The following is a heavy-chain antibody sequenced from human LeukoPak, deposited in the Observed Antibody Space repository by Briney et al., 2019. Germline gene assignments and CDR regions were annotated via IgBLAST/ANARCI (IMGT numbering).Heavy chain of an antibody. D-gene: IGHD3-10*01. Sequence: ASVKVSCKASGYTFTSYDINWVRQATGQGLGWRGWMNPKSGNTGYAQKFQGRVTMTRNTSISTAYMELSSLTSEDTAVYYCARGRNYYGSGRSRYYGMDVWGQGTTVTVSS. J-gene: IGHJ6*02. CDR3: ARGRNYYGSGRSRYYGMDV. CDR1: GYTFTSYD. CDR2: MNPKSGNT. V-gene: IGHV1-8*01.